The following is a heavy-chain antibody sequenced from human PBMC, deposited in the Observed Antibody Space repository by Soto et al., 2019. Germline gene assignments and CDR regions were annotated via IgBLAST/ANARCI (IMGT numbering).Heavy chain of an antibody. J-gene: IGHJ4*02. Sequence: SGPTLVNPTQTLTLTCTFSGFPLSTSGMCVSWIRQPPGKALEWLALIDWDDDKYYSTSLKTRLTISKDTSKNQVVLTMTNMDPVDTATYYCARIKAYSSSWYSDYWGQGTLVTVSS. V-gene: IGHV2-70*01. D-gene: IGHD6-13*01. CDR1: GFPLSTSGMC. CDR2: IDWDDDK. CDR3: ARIKAYSSSWYSDY.